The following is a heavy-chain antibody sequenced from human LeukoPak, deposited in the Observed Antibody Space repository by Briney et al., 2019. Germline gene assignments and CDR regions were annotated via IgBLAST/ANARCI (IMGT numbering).Heavy chain of an antibody. CDR1: GFTFSSYS. Sequence: GGSLRLSCAASGFTFSSYSMNWVRQAPGKGLEWVSSISSSSSSYIYYADSVKGRFTISRDNAKNSLYLQMNSLRAEDTAVYYCARVGGGGYNYEAFDIWGQGTMVTVSS. V-gene: IGHV3-21*03. CDR3: ARVGGGGYNYEAFDI. D-gene: IGHD5-24*01. CDR2: ISSSSSSYI. J-gene: IGHJ3*02.